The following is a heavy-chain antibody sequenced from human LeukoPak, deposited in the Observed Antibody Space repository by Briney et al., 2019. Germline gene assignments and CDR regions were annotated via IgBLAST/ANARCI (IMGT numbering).Heavy chain of an antibody. Sequence: PSETLSLTCTVSGGYISRSSYLWASIRQPPGKGLECIGSMSYSGSTYYNPSLKSRVTISVDTSKNQFSLKLTSVTAADTAVYYCARHLRSVYDPRGFDYWGQGTLVTVSS. CDR2: MSYSGST. V-gene: IGHV4-39*01. J-gene: IGHJ4*02. CDR3: ARHLRSVYDPRGFDY. CDR1: GGYISRSSYL. D-gene: IGHD5/OR15-5a*01.